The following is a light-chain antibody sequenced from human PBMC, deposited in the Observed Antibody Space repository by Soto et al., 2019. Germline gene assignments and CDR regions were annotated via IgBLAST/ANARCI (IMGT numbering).Light chain of an antibody. CDR2: GAS. CDR3: QQYTNWPPWT. J-gene: IGKJ1*01. Sequence: EIVLTQSPGTLSSSPGERATLFCRASQSVSSTYLAWYQQKSGQAPRLLIYGASSRATGIPARFSGSGSGTEFTLTISSLQSEDFAVYYCQQYTNWPPWTFGQGTKVEIK. CDR1: QSVSSTY. V-gene: IGKV3-15*01.